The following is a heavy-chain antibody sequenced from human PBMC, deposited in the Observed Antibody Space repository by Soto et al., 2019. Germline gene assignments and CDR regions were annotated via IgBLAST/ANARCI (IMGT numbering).Heavy chain of an antibody. CDR2: IKSDGTVT. D-gene: IGHD3-3*01. V-gene: IGHV3-74*01. CDR1: GITFSTYR. CDR3: ARENYDFWSGYYLDY. J-gene: IGHJ4*02. Sequence: EVQLVESGGGLVQPGGSLRLSCVVSGITFSTYRMHWVRQAPGTGLVWVSHIKSDGTVTHYTDSVRGRFIISRDNAKNTLFLQMNSLRAEDTAVYYCARENYDFWSGYYLDYLGQGTLVTVSS.